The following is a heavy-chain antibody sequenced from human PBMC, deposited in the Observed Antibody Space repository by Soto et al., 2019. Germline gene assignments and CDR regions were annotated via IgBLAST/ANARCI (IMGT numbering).Heavy chain of an antibody. D-gene: IGHD4-4*01. V-gene: IGHV1-69*13. CDR1: GGTFSSYA. Sequence: SVKVSCKASGGTFSSYAISWVRQAPGQGLEWMGGIIPIFGTSNYAQMFQGRVTITADDATNTAYMELSSLTSDDTAMYYCARDSTVATHAFDIWGQGTMVTVSS. J-gene: IGHJ3*02. CDR2: IIPIFGTS. CDR3: ARDSTVATHAFDI.